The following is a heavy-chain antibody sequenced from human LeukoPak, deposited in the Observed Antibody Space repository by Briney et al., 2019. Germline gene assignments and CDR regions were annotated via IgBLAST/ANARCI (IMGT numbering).Heavy chain of an antibody. Sequence: QTGGSLRLSRAASGFTVSSNYMSWVSQAPGKGLEWVSVIYSGGSTYYADSVKGRFTISRDNSKNTLYLQMNSLRAEDTAVYYCAREPWVGATRGGAFDIWGQGTMVTVSS. CDR2: IYSGGST. J-gene: IGHJ3*02. D-gene: IGHD1-26*01. CDR1: GFTVSSNY. V-gene: IGHV3-53*01. CDR3: AREPWVGATRGGAFDI.